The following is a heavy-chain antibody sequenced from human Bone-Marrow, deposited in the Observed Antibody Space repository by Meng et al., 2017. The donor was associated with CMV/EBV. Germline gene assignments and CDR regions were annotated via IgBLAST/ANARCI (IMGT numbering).Heavy chain of an antibody. CDR1: GFTFSSYS. J-gene: IGHJ4*02. V-gene: IGHV3-21*04. Sequence: GESLKISCAASGFTFSSYSMNWVRQVPGKGLEWVSSISSSSSYINYADSVQGRFTISRDNAKNSLYLQMNSLKADDTAVYYCTRLSEEPVRGVTQAFDYWGQGALVTVSS. CDR2: ISSSSSYI. CDR3: TRLSEEPVRGVTQAFDY. D-gene: IGHD3-10*01.